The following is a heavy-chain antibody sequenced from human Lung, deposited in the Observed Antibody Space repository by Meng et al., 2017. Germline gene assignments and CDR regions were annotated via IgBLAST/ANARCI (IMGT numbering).Heavy chain of an antibody. CDR2: IYYSGST. Sequence: QVQLQESGPGLVKSSQALSLPCTVSGVSFSSGGYSWGWIRQHPGRGLEWIGYIYYSGSTFYNPAFKSRVTISVDTSKNQFSLNLNSVSAADTAVYYCVRERNRLLDPWGQGTLVTVSS. CDR3: VRERNRLLDP. D-gene: IGHD3-3*01. J-gene: IGHJ5*02. CDR1: GVSFSSGGYS. V-gene: IGHV4-31*03.